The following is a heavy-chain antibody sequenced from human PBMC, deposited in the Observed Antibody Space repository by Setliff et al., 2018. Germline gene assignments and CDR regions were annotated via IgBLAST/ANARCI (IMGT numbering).Heavy chain of an antibody. D-gene: IGHD1-26*01. V-gene: IGHV1-46*03. CDR1: GYSFPTDY. CDR3: VRDLGQWALDF. Sequence: ASVKVSCKASGYSFPTDYIHWVRQAPGQELEWMGIMHPSGVGTSGPQKFQGRVTMTKDTSTSTAYMELRSLRPDDTAVYYCVRDLGQWALDFWGQGTLVTVSS. J-gene: IGHJ4*02. CDR2: MHPSGVGT.